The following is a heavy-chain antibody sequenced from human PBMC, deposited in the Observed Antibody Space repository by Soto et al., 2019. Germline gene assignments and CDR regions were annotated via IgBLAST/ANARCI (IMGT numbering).Heavy chain of an antibody. V-gene: IGHV4-31*03. CDR1: GGSINSGGYC. CDR3: SRGILV. CDR2: ISYGGRT. J-gene: IGHJ4*02. D-gene: IGHD5-18*01. Sequence: QVQLQESGPGLVKPSQTLSLTCTVSGGSINSGGYCWSWTRQHPGKGLDWIGCISYGGRTSYNPSLKSRVTISVDTSKNQFSLKLTSVTAADTAVYYCSRGILVWGQGALITVSS.